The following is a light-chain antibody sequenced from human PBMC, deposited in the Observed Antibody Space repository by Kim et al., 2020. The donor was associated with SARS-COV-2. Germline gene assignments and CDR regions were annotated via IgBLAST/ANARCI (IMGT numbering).Light chain of an antibody. CDR2: GNS. CDR1: SASGDAFND. Sequence: RCPTISAGRSASGDAFNDVDWYQQLPGAAPRPLIYGNSNRPSGFPDRVSGSRSGTSASLAITGLQAEDEADYYWEAQDCSLRSVVFGGGTQLTVL. V-gene: IGLV1-40*01. CDR3: EAQDCSLRSVV. J-gene: IGLJ2*01.